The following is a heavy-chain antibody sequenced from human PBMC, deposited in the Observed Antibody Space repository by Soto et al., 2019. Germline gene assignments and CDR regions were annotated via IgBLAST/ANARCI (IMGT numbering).Heavy chain of an antibody. Sequence: QVLLQQWGAGLLKPSETLSLTCAVYGGSFSDYYWXWIRXSPGXGLEWIGEINHSGSTNYNPSLKSRVIISVDTSXXXFXXXXXXXXXXXXXXXXXXXXXYGGNSDDYWGRGTLVTVSS. D-gene: IGHD4-17*01. CDR1: GGSFSDYY. CDR3: XXXXYGGNSDDY. V-gene: IGHV4-34*01. CDR2: INHSGST. J-gene: IGHJ4*02.